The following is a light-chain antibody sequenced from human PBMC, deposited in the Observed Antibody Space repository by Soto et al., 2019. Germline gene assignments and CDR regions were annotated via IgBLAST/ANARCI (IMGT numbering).Light chain of an antibody. Sequence: DIQLTQSPSFLSASVGDRVTITFRASQGISSYLAWYQQKPGKAPKLLIYAASTLHSGVPSRFSGSGSGTDFTLTISSLQPEDFATYYCQHLNTYPITFGPGTRLEIK. CDR2: AAS. CDR1: QGISSY. V-gene: IGKV1-9*01. CDR3: QHLNTYPIT. J-gene: IGKJ5*01.